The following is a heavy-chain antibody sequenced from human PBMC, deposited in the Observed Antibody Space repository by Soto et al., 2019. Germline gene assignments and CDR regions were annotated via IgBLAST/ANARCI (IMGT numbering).Heavy chain of an antibody. CDR1: GFTFSGYW. Sequence: EVQLVESGGGLVQPGGSLRLSCAASGFTFSGYWMSWVRQAPGKGLEWVANIKQDGSEQFYVDSVKGRFTISRDNAKNSLYLQLNTLRAEDTAVYYCAREAVWGQGTTVTVSS. CDR2: IKQDGSEQ. V-gene: IGHV3-7*05. J-gene: IGHJ6*02. CDR3: AREAV.